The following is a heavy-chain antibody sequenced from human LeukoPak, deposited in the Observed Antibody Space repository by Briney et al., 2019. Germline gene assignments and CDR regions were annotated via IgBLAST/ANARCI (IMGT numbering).Heavy chain of an antibody. D-gene: IGHD2-15*01. V-gene: IGHV4-59*01. CDR1: GGSTSGYY. Sequence: SETLSLTCTVSGGSTSGYYWSWMRQPPGKGLEWIGYIYNSGSTSYNSSLKSRVTISVDRSRNQFSLRLSSVTAADTAVYYCARALRGGRTGYSFDIWGQGTMVTVSS. CDR2: IYNSGST. CDR3: ARALRGGRTGYSFDI. J-gene: IGHJ3*02.